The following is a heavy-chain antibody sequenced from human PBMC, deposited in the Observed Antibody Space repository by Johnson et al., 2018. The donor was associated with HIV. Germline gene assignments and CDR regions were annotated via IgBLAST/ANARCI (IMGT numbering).Heavy chain of an antibody. V-gene: IGHV3-53*01. D-gene: IGHD3-22*01. CDR1: GFTVSSNY. Sequence: VQLVESGGGLVQPGGSLRLSCAASGFTVSSNYMSWVRQAPGKGLEWVSVIYSGGSTYYADSVKGRFTISRENAKNSLYLQMKSLRAEDTALYHCARVIMTVVGGDAFDIWGQGTMVTVSS. CDR2: IYSGGST. J-gene: IGHJ3*02. CDR3: ARVIMTVVGGDAFDI.